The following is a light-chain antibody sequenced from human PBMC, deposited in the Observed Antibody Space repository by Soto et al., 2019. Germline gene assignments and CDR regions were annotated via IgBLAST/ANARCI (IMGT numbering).Light chain of an antibody. CDR3: SSYTTSSTWV. Sequence: QSALTQPASVSGSPGQSITISCTGTSSDVGGYNYVSWYQQHPGKAPKLIIYEVSNRPSGVSNRFSGSKSGNTASLTISWLQAEDEADYYCSSYTTSSTWVFGGGTKLTVL. CDR1: SSDVGGYNY. V-gene: IGLV2-14*01. J-gene: IGLJ3*02. CDR2: EVS.